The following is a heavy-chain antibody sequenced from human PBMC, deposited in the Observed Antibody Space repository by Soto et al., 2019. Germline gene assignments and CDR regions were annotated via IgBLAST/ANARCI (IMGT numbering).Heavy chain of an antibody. V-gene: IGHV3-23*01. D-gene: IGHD3-10*01. Sequence: LRLSCAASGFTFSSYAMSWVRQAPGKGLEWVSTITGSGGSTYYADSVKGRFTLSRDNSKNTLYLQMTSLRAEDTAVYYCAKGYYYGSGTYYPAFDYWGQGTRVTVSS. CDR2: ITGSGGST. J-gene: IGHJ4*02. CDR3: AKGYYYGSGTYYPAFDY. CDR1: GFTFSSYA.